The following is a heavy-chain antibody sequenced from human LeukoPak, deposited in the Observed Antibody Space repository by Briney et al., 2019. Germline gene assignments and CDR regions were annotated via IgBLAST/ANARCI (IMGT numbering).Heavy chain of an antibody. Sequence: PGGSLRLSCAASGFTFSSYSMNWVRQAPGKGLEWVSYISSSSSTIYYADSVKGRFTISGDNAKNSLYLQMNSLRAEDTAVYYCARGGDIVVVPAAVSIDYWGQGTLVTVSS. V-gene: IGHV3-48*01. CDR1: GFTFSSYS. CDR2: ISSSSSTI. CDR3: ARGGDIVVVPAAVSIDY. D-gene: IGHD2-2*01. J-gene: IGHJ4*02.